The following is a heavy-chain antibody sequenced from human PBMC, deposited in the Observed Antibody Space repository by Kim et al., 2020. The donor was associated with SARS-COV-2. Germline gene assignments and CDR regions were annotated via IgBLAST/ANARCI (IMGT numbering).Heavy chain of an antibody. CDR1: GFKFSNFA. CDR2: IGKSGDYT. Sequence: GGSLRLSCSGSGFKFSNFAFHWVRQAPGKGFERVSPIGKSGDYTFYIDSVRDRFTVSRDNSNNTVDLQLTSLRVEDTATYFCMKGWSKDSTGIPLWGQGTRVTVSS. D-gene: IGHD6-25*01. CDR3: MKGWSKDSTGIPL. J-gene: IGHJ1*01. V-gene: IGHV3-64D*06.